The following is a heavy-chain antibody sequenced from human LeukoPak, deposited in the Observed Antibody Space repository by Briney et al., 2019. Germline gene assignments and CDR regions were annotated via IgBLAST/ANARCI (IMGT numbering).Heavy chain of an antibody. Sequence: GGSLRLSCAASGFTFSSYAMSWVRQAPGKGLEWVSAISGSGGNTYYADSVKGRFTISRDNAKNSLYLQMNSLRDEDTAVYYCASWVTGYYDSSGFYYFDYWGQGTLVTVSS. J-gene: IGHJ4*02. D-gene: IGHD3-22*01. V-gene: IGHV3-23*01. CDR3: ASWVTGYYDSSGFYYFDY. CDR2: ISGSGGNT. CDR1: GFTFSSYA.